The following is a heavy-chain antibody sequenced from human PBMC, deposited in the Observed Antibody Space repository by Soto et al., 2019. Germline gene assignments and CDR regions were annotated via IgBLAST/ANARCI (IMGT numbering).Heavy chain of an antibody. J-gene: IGHJ4*02. D-gene: IGHD3-3*01. CDR2: IWNDGGNK. Sequence: QVQLVESGGGVVQPGRSLRLSCAASGFTFSSYAMHWVRQAPGKGLDWVAVIWNDGGNKYYADSVQGRFTISRDNSKNTLYLQINSLRAEDTALYYCARAYDFWSGIDYWGQGILVNVSS. CDR3: ARAYDFWSGIDY. V-gene: IGHV3-33*01. CDR1: GFTFSSYA.